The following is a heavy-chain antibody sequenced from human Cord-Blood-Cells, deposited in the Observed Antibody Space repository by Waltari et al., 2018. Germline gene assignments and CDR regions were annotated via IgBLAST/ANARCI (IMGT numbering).Heavy chain of an antibody. CDR2: ISSSSSTI. CDR3: ARDMVEQQLVLFDY. V-gene: IGHV3-48*02. Sequence: EVQLVESGGGLVQPGGSLRLSCAASGFTFSSYSMNWVRQAPGKGLEWVSYISSSSSTIYYADSVKGRFTISRDNAKNSLYLQMNNLRDEDTAVYYCARDMVEQQLVLFDYWGQGTLVTVSS. J-gene: IGHJ4*02. D-gene: IGHD6-13*01. CDR1: GFTFSSYS.